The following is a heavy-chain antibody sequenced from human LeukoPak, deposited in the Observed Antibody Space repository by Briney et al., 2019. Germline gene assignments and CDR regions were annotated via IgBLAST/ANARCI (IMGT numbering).Heavy chain of an antibody. Sequence: GGSLRLSCAASGFTVSSYYMSWVRQAPGKGLEWVSAISGSGGGTYYADSVKGRFTISRDNSRNTLFLQMNSLRAEDTAVYYCAKDNDLWGPFDYWGQGTLVTVSS. CDR1: GFTVSSYY. J-gene: IGHJ4*02. V-gene: IGHV3-23*01. CDR3: AKDNDLWGPFDY. CDR2: ISGSGGGT. D-gene: IGHD1-1*01.